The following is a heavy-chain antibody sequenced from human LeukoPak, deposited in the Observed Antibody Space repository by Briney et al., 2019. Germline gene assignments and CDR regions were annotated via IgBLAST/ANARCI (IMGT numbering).Heavy chain of an antibody. Sequence: SETLSLTCTVSGGSFSSGGYYWSWIRQHPGKGLEWIGYIYYSGSTYYNPSLKSRVTISVDTSKNQFSLKLSSVTAADTAVYYCARDALYGSGSYSYWGQGTLVTVSS. J-gene: IGHJ4*02. CDR2: IYYSGST. CDR1: GGSFSSGGYY. D-gene: IGHD3-10*01. CDR3: ARDALYGSGSYSY. V-gene: IGHV4-31*03.